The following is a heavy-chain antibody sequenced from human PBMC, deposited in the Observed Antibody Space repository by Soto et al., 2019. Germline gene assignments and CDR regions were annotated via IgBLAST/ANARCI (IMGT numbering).Heavy chain of an antibody. CDR2: IAGRDGTT. CDR1: GFTFSDFY. V-gene: IGHV3-11*01. J-gene: IGHJ4*02. CDR3: ARGGYVGYIIY. D-gene: IGHD5-12*01. Sequence: GGSLRLSCAASGFTFSDFYMSWIRQAPGKGLEWVSSIAGRDGTTSYTDSVKGRFTVSRDNAKNSLYLQMGSLRAEDTAMYYCARGGYVGYIIYWGQGILVTVSS.